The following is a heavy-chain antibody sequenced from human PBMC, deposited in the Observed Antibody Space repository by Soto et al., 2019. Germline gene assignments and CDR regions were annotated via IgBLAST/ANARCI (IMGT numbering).Heavy chain of an antibody. CDR2: IIPIFGTA. V-gene: IGHV1-69*13. CDR3: ARALMVYAIPEYYYYGMDV. CDR1: GGTFSSYA. D-gene: IGHD2-8*01. J-gene: IGHJ6*02. Sequence: SVKVSCKASGGTFSSYAISWVRQAPGQGLEWMGGIIPIFGTANYAQKFQGRVTITADESTSTAYMELSSLRSEDTAVYYCARALMVYAIPEYYYYGMDVWGQGTTVTVSS.